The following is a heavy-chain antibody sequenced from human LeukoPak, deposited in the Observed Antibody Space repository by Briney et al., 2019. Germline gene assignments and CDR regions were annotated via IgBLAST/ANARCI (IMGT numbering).Heavy chain of an antibody. Sequence: QPSETLSLTCTVSGYSISSGYYWGWIRQPPGKGLEWIGSIYHSGSSFDNPALKSRVTISVDTSKNQFSLKLSSVTAADTAVYYCARHRSGWLQSSFDYWGQGTLVTVSS. J-gene: IGHJ4*02. CDR2: IYHSGSS. D-gene: IGHD5-24*01. CDR1: GYSISSGYY. CDR3: ARHRSGWLQSSFDY. V-gene: IGHV4-38-2*02.